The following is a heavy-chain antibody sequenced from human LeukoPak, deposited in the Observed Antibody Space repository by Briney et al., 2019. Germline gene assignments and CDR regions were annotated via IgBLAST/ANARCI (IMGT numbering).Heavy chain of an antibody. Sequence: ASVKVSCKASGYTFTSYGISWVRQAPGQGLEWMGWISAYNGNTNYAQKLQGRGTMTTDTSTSTAYMELRSLRSDDTAMYYCARDRRVYDFWSGYYGPDFDYWGQGNLVTVSS. CDR1: GYTFTSYG. V-gene: IGHV1-18*01. J-gene: IGHJ4*02. CDR2: ISAYNGNT. D-gene: IGHD3-3*01. CDR3: ARDRRVYDFWSGYYGPDFDY.